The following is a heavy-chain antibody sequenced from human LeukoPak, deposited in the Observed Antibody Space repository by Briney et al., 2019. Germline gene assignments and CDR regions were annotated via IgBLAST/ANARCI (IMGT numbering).Heavy chain of an antibody. CDR3: AAAPILRGEGGEHYKYGMDV. D-gene: IGHD2-2*02. V-gene: IGHV4/OR15-8*01. Sequence: KPSETLSLTCGVSVGSINSGNWWTWVRQSPGKGLEWIGEIHHNGTRNYNPSLKSRVTISADTFKNHFSLMVTPLTAADTAVYYCAAAPILRGEGGEHYKYGMDVWGQGTTVIVSS. J-gene: IGHJ6*02. CDR1: VGSINSGNW. CDR2: IHHNGTR.